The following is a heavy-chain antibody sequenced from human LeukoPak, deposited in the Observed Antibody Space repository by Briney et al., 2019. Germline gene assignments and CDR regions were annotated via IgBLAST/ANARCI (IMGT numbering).Heavy chain of an antibody. CDR1: GYSISSGYY. Sequence: SETLSLTCTVSGYSISSGYYWGWIRQPPGKGLEWIGSIYHSGSTYYNPSLKSRVTISVDTSKNQFSLKLSSVTAADTAVYYCARVPGDYYDSSGYYHPPPLDYWGQGTLVTVSS. CDR3: ARVPGDYYDSSGYYHPPPLDY. V-gene: IGHV4-38-2*02. D-gene: IGHD3-22*01. J-gene: IGHJ4*02. CDR2: IYHSGST.